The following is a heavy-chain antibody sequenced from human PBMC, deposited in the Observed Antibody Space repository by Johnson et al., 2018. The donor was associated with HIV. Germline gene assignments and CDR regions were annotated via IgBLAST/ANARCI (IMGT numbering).Heavy chain of an antibody. J-gene: IGHJ3*02. CDR3: AKGQSSGYPKDAFDM. CDR1: GFTFSNYG. D-gene: IGHD3-22*01. V-gene: IGHV3-30*02. CDR2: LRYDGDIT. Sequence: QMLLVESGGGVVQPGGSLRLSCAASGFTFSNYGVHWVRQAPGKGLEWVAFLRYDGDITYYIDSVKGRFTISRDNSKNTLYLQMNSLRTEDTAMYYCAKGQSSGYPKDAFDMWGQGAMITVSS.